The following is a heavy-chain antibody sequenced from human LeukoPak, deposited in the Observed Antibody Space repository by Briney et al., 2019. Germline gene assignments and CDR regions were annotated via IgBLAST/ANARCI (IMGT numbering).Heavy chain of an antibody. CDR2: MNPNSGNT. CDR1: GYTFTSYD. J-gene: IGHJ6*03. CDR3: ARGSLEVVPAASSYYYYMDV. Sequence: ASVKVSCKASGYTFTSYDINWVRQATGQGLGWMGWMNPNSGNTGYAQKFQGRVTITRNTSISTAYMELSSLRSEDTAVYYCARGSLEVVPAASSYYYYMDVWGKGTTVTVSS. V-gene: IGHV1-8*03. D-gene: IGHD2-2*01.